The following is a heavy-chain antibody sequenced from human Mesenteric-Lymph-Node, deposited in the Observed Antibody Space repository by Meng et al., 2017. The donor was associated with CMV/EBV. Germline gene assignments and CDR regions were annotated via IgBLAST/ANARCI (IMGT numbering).Heavy chain of an antibody. CDR1: GGSFSGYY. J-gene: IGHJ4*02. Sequence: QVQLPQWGAGLLKPSETLSLTCAVYGGSFSGYYWSWIRQPPGKGLEWIGEINHSGSTNYNPSLKSRVTISVDTSKNQFSLKLSSVTAADTAVYYCARHQRWLKSEGGFNYWGQGTLVTVFS. CDR2: INHSGST. D-gene: IGHD4-23*01. V-gene: IGHV4-34*01. CDR3: ARHQRWLKSEGGFNY.